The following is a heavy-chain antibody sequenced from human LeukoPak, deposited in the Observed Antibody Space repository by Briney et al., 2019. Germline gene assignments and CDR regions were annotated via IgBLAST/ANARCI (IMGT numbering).Heavy chain of an antibody. CDR3: ARGRANWDYDFDL. Sequence: SETLSLTCAAFGDTFVSRHWSWIRQSPGKGLEWLGEASHSGITNYSPSLKSRISISVDTSKDQFSLKLASVTAADTAIYYCARGRANWDYDFDLWGQGNLVTVSS. CDR1: GDTFVSRH. D-gene: IGHD1-7*01. J-gene: IGHJ4*02. CDR2: ASHSGIT. V-gene: IGHV4-34*01.